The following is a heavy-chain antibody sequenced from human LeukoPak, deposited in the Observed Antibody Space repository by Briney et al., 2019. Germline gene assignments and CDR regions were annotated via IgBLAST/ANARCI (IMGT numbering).Heavy chain of an antibody. CDR3: AKGGSETGTLYLEY. CDR2: LSGSGGNT. CDR1: GFTFSSYG. J-gene: IGHJ4*02. D-gene: IGHD1-14*01. Sequence: PGGSLRLSCAASGFTFSSYGMHWVRQARGKGLEWVSALSGSGGNTYYADSVKGRFTISRDNSKNTLYLQMNSLRAEDTAVYYCAKGGSETGTLYLEYWGQGTLVTVSS. V-gene: IGHV3-23*01.